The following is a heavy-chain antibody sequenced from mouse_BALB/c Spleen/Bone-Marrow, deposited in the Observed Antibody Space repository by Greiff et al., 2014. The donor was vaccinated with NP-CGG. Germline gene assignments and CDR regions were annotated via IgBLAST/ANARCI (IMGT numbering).Heavy chain of an antibody. CDR1: GFNIKDTY. Sequence: VQLQQPGAELVKPGASVKLSCTASGFNIKDTYMHWVKQRPEQGLEWIGRIDPANGNTKYDPKFQGKATITADTSSNTAYLQLGSLTSEDTAVYYCAVYDYEGFAYWGQGTLVTVSA. J-gene: IGHJ3*01. D-gene: IGHD2-4*01. CDR2: IDPANGNT. CDR3: AVYDYEGFAY. V-gene: IGHV14-3*02.